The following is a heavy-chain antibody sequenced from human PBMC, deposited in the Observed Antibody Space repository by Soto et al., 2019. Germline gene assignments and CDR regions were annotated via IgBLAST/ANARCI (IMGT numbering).Heavy chain of an antibody. CDR3: ARVGDTAMTTNFYGMDV. CDR2: MNPNSGNT. CDR1: GYTFTSYD. J-gene: IGHJ6*02. V-gene: IGHV1-8*01. D-gene: IGHD5-18*01. Sequence: ASVKVSCKASGYTFTSYDINWVRQATGQGLEWMGWMNPNSGNTGYAQKFQGRVTMTRNTSISTAYMELSSLRSEDTAVYYCARVGDTAMTTNFYGMDVWGQGTTVTVSS.